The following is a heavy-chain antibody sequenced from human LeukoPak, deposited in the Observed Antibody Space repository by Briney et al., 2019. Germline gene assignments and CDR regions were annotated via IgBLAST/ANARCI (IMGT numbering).Heavy chain of an antibody. CDR2: IYYSGIT. CDR1: GDSISSGDYY. J-gene: IGHJ6*02. CDR3: ARGDYYDSSGYYYSLSSWYYYGMDV. V-gene: IGHV4-31*03. Sequence: SQTLSLTCTVSGDSISSGDYYWSWIRQHPGKGLEWIGYIYYSGITYYNPSLKSRVTISLDTSKNQFSLKLTSVTAADTAVYYCARGDYYDSSGYYYSLSSWYYYGMDVWGQGTTVTVSS. D-gene: IGHD3-22*01.